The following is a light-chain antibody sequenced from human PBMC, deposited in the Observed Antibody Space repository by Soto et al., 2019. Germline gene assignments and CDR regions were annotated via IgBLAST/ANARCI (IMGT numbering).Light chain of an antibody. J-gene: IGKJ1*01. CDR3: QQLNSYPRT. V-gene: IGKV1-9*01. CDR2: ATS. CDR1: QGISSY. Sequence: IQLTQSPSSLSASVGDRVTITCRASQGISSYLAWYQQKPGKAPKLLIYATSTLQGGVPSRFSGSGSGTDFTLTISSLQPEDFATYYCQQLNSYPRTFGQGTKVDIK.